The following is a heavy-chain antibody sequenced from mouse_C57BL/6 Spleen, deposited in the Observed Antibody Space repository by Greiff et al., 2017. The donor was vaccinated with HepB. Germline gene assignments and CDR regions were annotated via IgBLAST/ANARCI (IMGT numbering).Heavy chain of an antibody. D-gene: IGHD1-1*01. CDR1: GFSFNTYA. Sequence: EVHLVESGGGLVQPKGSLKLSCAASGFSFNTYAMNWVRQAPGKGLEWVARIRSKSNNYATYYADSVKDRFTISRDDSESMLYLQMNNLKTEDTAMYYCVRRDYYGTWFAYWGQGTLVTVSA. CDR3: VRRDYYGTWFAY. J-gene: IGHJ3*01. CDR2: IRSKSNNYAT. V-gene: IGHV10-1*01.